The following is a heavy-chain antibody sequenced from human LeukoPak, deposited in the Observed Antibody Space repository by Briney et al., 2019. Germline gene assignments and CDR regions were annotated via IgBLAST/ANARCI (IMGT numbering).Heavy chain of an antibody. CDR2: INPNSGGT. D-gene: IGHD5-12*01. J-gene: IGHJ4*02. CDR3: ARADIVATITPDY. CDR1: GYTFTGYY. V-gene: IGHV1-2*02. Sequence: GASVKVSCKASGYTFTGYYMHWVRQAPGQGLKWMGWINPNSGGTNYAQKFQGRVTMTRDTSISTAYMELSRLRSDDTAVYYCARADIVATITPDYWGQGTLVTVSS.